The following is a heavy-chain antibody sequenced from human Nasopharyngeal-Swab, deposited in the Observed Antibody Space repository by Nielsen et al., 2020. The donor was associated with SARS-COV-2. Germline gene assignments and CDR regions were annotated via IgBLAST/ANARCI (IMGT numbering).Heavy chain of an antibody. D-gene: IGHD2-2*01. Sequence: GESLKISCAASGFTFSDYYMSWIRQAPGKGLEWVSYISSSGSTIYYADSVKGRFTISRDNAKNPLYLQMNSLRAEDTAVYYCARDLICSSTSCYSYGMDVWGQGTTVTVSS. CDR3: ARDLICSSTSCYSYGMDV. CDR2: ISSSGSTI. CDR1: GFTFSDYY. J-gene: IGHJ6*02. V-gene: IGHV3-11*01.